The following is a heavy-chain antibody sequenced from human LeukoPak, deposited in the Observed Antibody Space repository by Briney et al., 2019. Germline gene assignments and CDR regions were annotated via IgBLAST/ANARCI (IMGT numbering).Heavy chain of an antibody. J-gene: IGHJ5*02. CDR2: INSDSGFT. D-gene: IGHD3-9*01. V-gene: IGHV1-2*02. CDR3: ARNFDMKGFDP. Sequence: ASVKVSCKASGYTFTGYYMNWVRQAPGQGLEWMGRINSDSGFTKYAQKFQGRVTMTRDTSITTVYMDLTRLTSDDTAVYYCARNFDMKGFDPWGQGTLVTVSS. CDR1: GYTFTGYY.